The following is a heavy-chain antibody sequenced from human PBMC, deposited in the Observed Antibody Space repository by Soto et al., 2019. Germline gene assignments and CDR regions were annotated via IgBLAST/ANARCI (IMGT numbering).Heavy chain of an antibody. V-gene: IGHV3-7*05. Sequence: EVQLVESGGGLVQPGGSLRLSCAASGFTFSAYWMNWVRQAPGKGLEWVANIKEDGSEEYYVDSVKGRFTISRDNAKNSLFLDMNSLRAEDTAVYYCARDWGAPGRGSPFAYYYHFRMDVWGQGTTVTVPS. CDR3: ARDWGAPGRGSPFAYYYHFRMDV. J-gene: IGHJ6*02. CDR1: GFTFSAYW. D-gene: IGHD3-16*01. CDR2: IKEDGSEE.